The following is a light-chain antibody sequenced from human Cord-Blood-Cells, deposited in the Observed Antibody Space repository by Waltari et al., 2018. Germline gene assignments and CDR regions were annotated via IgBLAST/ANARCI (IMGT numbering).Light chain of an antibody. J-gene: IGLJ3*02. CDR1: SSDVGGYNY. V-gene: IGLV2-14*01. Sequence: QSALTQHASVSGSPGQSITTSCTGTSSDVGGYNYVSWYQQHPGKAPKLMIYDVSNRPSGVSNRFSGSKSDNTASLTISGLQAEDEADYYCSSYTSSSTPLFGGGTKLTVL. CDR3: SSYTSSSTPL. CDR2: DVS.